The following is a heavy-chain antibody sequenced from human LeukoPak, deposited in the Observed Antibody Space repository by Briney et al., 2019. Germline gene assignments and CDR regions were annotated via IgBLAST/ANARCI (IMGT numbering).Heavy chain of an antibody. D-gene: IGHD3-10*01. CDR3: ARDFLARITMVRGVINYFDY. J-gene: IGHJ4*02. Sequence: GGSLRLSCAASGFTFSSYAMHWVRQAPGKGPEWVAVISYDGSNKYYADSVKGRFTISRDNSKNTLYLQMNSLRAEDTAVYYCARDFLARITMVRGVINYFDYWGQGTLVTVSS. CDR1: GFTFSSYA. CDR2: ISYDGSNK. V-gene: IGHV3-30-3*01.